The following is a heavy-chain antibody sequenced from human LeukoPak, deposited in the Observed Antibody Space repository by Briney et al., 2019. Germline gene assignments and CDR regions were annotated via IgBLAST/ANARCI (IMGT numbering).Heavy chain of an antibody. CDR1: GFTVSSNY. CDR3: ASEGD. CDR2: IYTEGTT. J-gene: IGHJ4*02. Sequence: GGSLRLSCAVSGFTVSSNYFSWVRQAPGKGLEWVSVIYTEGTTYYADSVKGRFIISRDNSKNTAYLQMNSLRVEDTAVYYCASEGDWGQGTPVTVSS. D-gene: IGHD3-16*01. V-gene: IGHV3-66*02.